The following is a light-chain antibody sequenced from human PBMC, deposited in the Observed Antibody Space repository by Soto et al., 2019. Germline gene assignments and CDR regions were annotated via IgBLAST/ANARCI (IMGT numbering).Light chain of an antibody. CDR3: TSFTSSSTLWV. CDR2: EVS. V-gene: IGLV2-14*01. J-gene: IGLJ3*02. CDR1: SSDIGGYNY. Sequence: QSVLTQPASVSGSPGQSITISCTGTSSDIGGYNYVSWYQQHPGKAPKLMFYEVSNRPSGVSNRFSASKSGNTASLTISGLQAEDEADYYCTSFTSSSTLWVFGGGTKVTVL.